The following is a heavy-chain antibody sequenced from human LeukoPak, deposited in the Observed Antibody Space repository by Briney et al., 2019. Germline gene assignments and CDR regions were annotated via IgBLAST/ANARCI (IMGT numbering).Heavy chain of an antibody. J-gene: IGHJ4*02. CDR3: ARDAYDSSGHYYVPFDY. V-gene: IGHV4-59*01. CDR1: GDSITSYY. Sequence: PSETLSLTCTVSGDSITSYYWSWIRQPPGKGLEWIGYIYYSGSTNYNPSLKSRVTISVDTSKNQFSLKLSSVTAADTAVYYCARDAYDSSGHYYVPFDYWGQGTLVTVSS. CDR2: IYYSGST. D-gene: IGHD3-22*01.